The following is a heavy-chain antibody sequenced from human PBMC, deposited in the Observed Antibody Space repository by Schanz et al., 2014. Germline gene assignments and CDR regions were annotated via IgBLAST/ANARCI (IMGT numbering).Heavy chain of an antibody. J-gene: IGHJ4*02. Sequence: EEQLVESGGGLVQPGGSLRLSCAASGFTFSSYAMSWVRQAPGKGLEWVSVISGSGGNANYAESVKGRFSISRDNSKKTLYVQMNSLRAEDTAVYYCARDRPSGYALDFWGQGTLVTVSS. CDR2: ISGSGGNA. CDR3: ARDRPSGYALDF. CDR1: GFTFSSYA. V-gene: IGHV3-23*04. D-gene: IGHD5-12*01.